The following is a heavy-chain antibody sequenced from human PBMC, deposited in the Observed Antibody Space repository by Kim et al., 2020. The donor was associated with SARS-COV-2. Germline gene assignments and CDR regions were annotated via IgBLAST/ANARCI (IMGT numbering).Heavy chain of an antibody. Sequence: KSRVTISVDTSKNQFSLKLSSVTAADTAVYYCARNIGITMIVVDTGWFDPWGQGTLVTVSS. V-gene: IGHV4-31*02. CDR3: ARNIGITMIVVDTGWFDP. J-gene: IGHJ5*02. D-gene: IGHD3-22*01.